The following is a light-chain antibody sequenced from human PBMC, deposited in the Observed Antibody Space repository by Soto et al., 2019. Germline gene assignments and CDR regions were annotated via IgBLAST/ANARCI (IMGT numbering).Light chain of an antibody. CDR1: QGISSY. V-gene: IGKV1-8*01. CDR2: AAS. CDR3: QQYYSYPRT. Sequence: AIRMTQSPSSPSASTGDRVTITCRASQGISSYLAWYQQKPGKAPKLLIYAASTLQSGVPSRFSGSGSGTDFTLTISCLQSEDFATYYCQQYYSYPRTFGQVTKVDSK. J-gene: IGKJ1*01.